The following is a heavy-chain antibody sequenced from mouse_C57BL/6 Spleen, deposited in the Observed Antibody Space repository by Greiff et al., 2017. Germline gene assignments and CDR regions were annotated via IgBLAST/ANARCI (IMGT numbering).Heavy chain of an antibody. V-gene: IGHV5-9-1*02. Sequence: EVMLVESGEGLVKPGGSLKLSCAASGFTFSSYAMSWVRQTPEKRLEWVAYISSGGDYIYYADPVKGRFTISRDNARNTLYLQMSSLKSEDTAMYYCTRDGRIYYDYDGGFYYAMDYWGQGTSVTVSS. J-gene: IGHJ4*01. CDR2: ISSGGDYI. CDR3: TRDGRIYYDYDGGFYYAMDY. CDR1: GFTFSSYA. D-gene: IGHD2-4*01.